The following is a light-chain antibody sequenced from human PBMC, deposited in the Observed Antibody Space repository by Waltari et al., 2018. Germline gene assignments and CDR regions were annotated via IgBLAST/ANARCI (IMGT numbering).Light chain of an antibody. V-gene: IGLV3-19*01. Sequence: SSELTQDPTVSVALGQPVRITCQGERLRRYYPSWYQQRPGQAPILVFYGQSSRPSGIPDRFSGSISGNTASLTITGAQAEDEADYYCHSRDSSSTRFFGGGTRLTV. CDR2: GQS. CDR3: HSRDSSSTRF. J-gene: IGLJ2*01. CDR1: RLRRYY.